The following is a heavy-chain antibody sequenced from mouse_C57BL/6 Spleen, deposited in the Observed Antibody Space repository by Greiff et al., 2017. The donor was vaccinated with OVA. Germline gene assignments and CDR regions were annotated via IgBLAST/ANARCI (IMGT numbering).Heavy chain of an antibody. J-gene: IGHJ1*03. V-gene: IGHV1-50*01. CDR2: IDPSDSYT. CDR3: ARGAGGYFDV. CDR1: GYTFTSYW. Sequence: VQLQQPGAELVKPGASVKLSCKASGYTFTSYWMQWVKQRPGQGLEWIGEIDPSDSYTNYNQKFKGKATLTVDTSASTAYMQLSSLTSEDAAVYYCARGAGGYFDVWGTGTTVTVSS.